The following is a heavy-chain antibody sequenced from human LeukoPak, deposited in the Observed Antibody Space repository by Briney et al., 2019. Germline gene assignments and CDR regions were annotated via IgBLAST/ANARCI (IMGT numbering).Heavy chain of an antibody. CDR2: IHYSGST. Sequence: SETLSLTCSVSGGPISNYYWSWIRQPPGKGLEWIGYIHYSGSTNYNPSLKSRVTISADTSQNQFSLKLSSVTAADTAVYYCARGANWFDSWGQGTLVTVSS. V-gene: IGHV4-59*01. J-gene: IGHJ5*01. CDR1: GGPISNYY. CDR3: ARGANWFDS.